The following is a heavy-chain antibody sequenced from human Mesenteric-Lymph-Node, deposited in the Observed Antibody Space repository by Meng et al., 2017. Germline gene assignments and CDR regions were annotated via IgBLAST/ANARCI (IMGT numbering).Heavy chain of an antibody. D-gene: IGHD3-10*01. CDR3: ASPMVRGVQNKAYYFDY. Sequence: QGQLVPLGAWVKTPGSSVRCSCKASGGTFSSYAISWVRQAPGQGLEWMGGIIPIFGTANYEQKFQGRVTITADKSTSTAYMELSSLRSEDTAVYYCASPMVRGVQNKAYYFDYWGQGTLVTVSS. CDR2: IIPIFGTA. CDR1: GGTFSSYA. V-gene: IGHV1-69*06. J-gene: IGHJ4*02.